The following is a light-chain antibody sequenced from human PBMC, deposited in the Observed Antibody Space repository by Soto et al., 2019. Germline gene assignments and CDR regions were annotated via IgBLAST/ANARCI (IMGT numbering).Light chain of an antibody. CDR2: AAS. Sequence: DTQMTQSPSSLSASEVDRVTITCRASQSVGSLLNWFHQKPGKAPKLLLYAASTLQSGAASRLSGSGAGTDFPLIISRLQPEDFATYYCQQSNSLPYTFGQGTKLEIK. CDR1: QSVGSL. CDR3: QQSNSLPYT. V-gene: IGKV1-39*01. J-gene: IGKJ2*01.